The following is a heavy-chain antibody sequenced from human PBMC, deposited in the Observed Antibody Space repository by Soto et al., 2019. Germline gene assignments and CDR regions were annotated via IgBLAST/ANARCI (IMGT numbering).Heavy chain of an antibody. V-gene: IGHV3-7*01. Sequence: EVQVVDSGGGLVQPGGSLRLSCAAIGFSLRSDWMAWVRQIPGKGLEFVANIKEDGSVKNYVDSVKGRFSISRDNDKNSLYLQMNSLRAEDTAVYYCGTDRWGGAFDMWGQGTTVTVSS. CDR2: IKEDGSVK. J-gene: IGHJ3*02. CDR1: GFSLRSDW. CDR3: GTDRWGGAFDM. D-gene: IGHD3-10*01.